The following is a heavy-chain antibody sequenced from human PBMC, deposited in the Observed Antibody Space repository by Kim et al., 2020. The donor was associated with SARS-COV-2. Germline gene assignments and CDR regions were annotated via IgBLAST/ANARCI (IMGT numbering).Heavy chain of an antibody. D-gene: IGHD6-13*01. V-gene: IGHV3-23*01. CDR3: AKDHPAAGDWFDP. Sequence: YGKGAFTTSRDNSKNTLYLQKSSLRAEDTAVYYCAKDHPAAGDWFDPWGQGTLVTVSS. J-gene: IGHJ5*02.